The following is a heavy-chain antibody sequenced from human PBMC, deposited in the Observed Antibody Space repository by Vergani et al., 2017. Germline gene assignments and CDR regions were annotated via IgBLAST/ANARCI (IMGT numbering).Heavy chain of an antibody. J-gene: IGHJ1*01. CDR2: INHRGST. D-gene: IGHD5-18*01. CDR1: GGSFSVYY. CDR3: ARGGYSYGYRGGLEYFQH. V-gene: IGHV4-34*01. Sequence: QVQLQQWGAGLLNPSETLSLTCAVYGGSFSVYYWRWIRQPPGKGLEWIGEINHRGSTNYNPSLKSRVTISVDTSKNQFSLKLSSVTAADTAVYYCARGGYSYGYRGGLEYFQHWGQGTLVTVSS.